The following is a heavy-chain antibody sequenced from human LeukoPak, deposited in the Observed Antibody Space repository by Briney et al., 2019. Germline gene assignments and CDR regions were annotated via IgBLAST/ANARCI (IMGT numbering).Heavy chain of an antibody. CDR3: ARAPGSSWPPSLDY. J-gene: IGHJ4*02. V-gene: IGHV3-53*01. Sequence: GGSLTLSCAASGFTVSSNYMSWVRQAPGKGLEWVSVIYSGGSTYYADSVKGRFTISRDNSKNTLYLQMNSLRAEDTAVYYCARAPGSSWPPSLDYWGQGTLVTVSS. CDR1: GFTVSSNY. D-gene: IGHD6-13*01. CDR2: IYSGGST.